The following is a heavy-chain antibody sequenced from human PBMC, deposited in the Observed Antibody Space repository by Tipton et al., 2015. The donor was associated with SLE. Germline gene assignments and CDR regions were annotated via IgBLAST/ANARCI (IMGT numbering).Heavy chain of an antibody. CDR3: AREQQLGYFDL. J-gene: IGHJ2*01. D-gene: IGHD6-13*01. V-gene: IGHV4-34*01. CDR2: INHSGST. Sequence: TLSLTCAVYGGSFSGYYWSWIRQPPGKGLEWIGEINHSGSTNYNPSLKSRVTISVDTSKNQFSLKLNSVTPEDTAVYYCAREQQLGYFDLWGRGTLVTASS. CDR1: GGSFSGYY.